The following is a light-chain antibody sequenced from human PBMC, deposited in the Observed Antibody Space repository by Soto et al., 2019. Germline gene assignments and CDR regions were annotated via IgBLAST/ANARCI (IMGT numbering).Light chain of an antibody. CDR2: GAS. CDR3: QQYNNWPFT. CDR1: QSVSSK. J-gene: IGKJ3*01. Sequence: EIVMTQSPATLSVSPGERATLSCRASQSVSSKLAWYQQKPGQAPRLLIYGASTRATGIPARFSGSGSGTEFTLTISSLQYEDFAVYYCQQYNNWPFTFGPGTKVDIK. V-gene: IGKV3-15*01.